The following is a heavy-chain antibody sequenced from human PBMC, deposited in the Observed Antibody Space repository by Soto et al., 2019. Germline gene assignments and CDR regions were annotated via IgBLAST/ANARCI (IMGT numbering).Heavy chain of an antibody. CDR1: GGSISSGGYS. D-gene: IGHD3-3*01. J-gene: IGHJ4*02. CDR2: IYHSGST. Sequence: QLQLQESGSGLVKPSQTLSRTCAVSGGSISSGGYSWSWIRQPPGKGLEWIGYIYHSGSTYYNPSLKRRVTISVERSKNQFSLKLSSVTAADTAVYYCAAGAIFGVVPLDYWGQGTLVTVSS. V-gene: IGHV4-30-2*01. CDR3: AAGAIFGVVPLDY.